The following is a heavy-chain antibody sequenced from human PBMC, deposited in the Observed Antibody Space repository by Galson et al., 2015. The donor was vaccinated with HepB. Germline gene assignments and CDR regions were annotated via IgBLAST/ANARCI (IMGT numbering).Heavy chain of an antibody. CDR2: ISSSSSYT. Sequence: SLRLSCAASGFTFSDYYMSWIRQAPGKGLEWVSYISSSSSYTNYADSVKGRFTISRDNAKNSLYLQMNSLRAEDTAVYYCARGVDSSSWYYFDYWGQGTLVTVSS. J-gene: IGHJ4*02. D-gene: IGHD6-13*01. CDR3: ARGVDSSSWYYFDY. CDR1: GFTFSDYY. V-gene: IGHV3-11*06.